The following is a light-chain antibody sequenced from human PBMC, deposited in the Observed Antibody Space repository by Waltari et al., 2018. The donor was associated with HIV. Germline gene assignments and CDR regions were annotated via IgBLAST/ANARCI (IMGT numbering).Light chain of an antibody. V-gene: IGLV2-8*01. CDR3: CSYAGADTPVV. CDR1: SSDVGGYNV. CDR2: EVS. Sequence: QSALTQPPSASGSPGQSVTISCTGTSSDVGGYNVVSWYQQHPGKAPNLMIYEVSKRPSGVPDRFSGSKSGNTAALTISGLQAEDEAVYFCCSYAGADTPVVFGGGTKLTVL. J-gene: IGLJ2*01.